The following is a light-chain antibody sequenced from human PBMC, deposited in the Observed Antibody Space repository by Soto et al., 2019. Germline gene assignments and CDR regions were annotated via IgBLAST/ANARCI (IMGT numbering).Light chain of an antibody. J-gene: IGLJ1*01. CDR1: SSDVGGYNY. V-gene: IGLV2-23*02. Sequence: SVLTQPASVSGCRGQWITISCTGTSSDVGGYNYVSWYQQHPGKAPKLMIYDVSNRPSGVSNRFSGSKSGNTASLTISGLQAEDEADYYCCSYAGSSTYVFGTGTKVTVL. CDR2: DVS. CDR3: CSYAGSSTYV.